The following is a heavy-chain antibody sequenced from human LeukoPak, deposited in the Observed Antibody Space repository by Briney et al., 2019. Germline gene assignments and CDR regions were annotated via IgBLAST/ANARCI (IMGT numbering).Heavy chain of an antibody. CDR1: GGSISSGDYY. CDR2: IYYSGST. CDR3: ARAGSQLWAPYFDY. J-gene: IGHJ4*02. Sequence: SQTLSLTCTVSGGSISSGDYYWSWIRQPPGKGLEWIGYIYYSGSTYYNPSLKSRVTISVDTPKNQFSLKLSSVTAADTAVYYCARAGSQLWAPYFDYWGQGTLVTVSS. V-gene: IGHV4-30-4*01. D-gene: IGHD5-18*01.